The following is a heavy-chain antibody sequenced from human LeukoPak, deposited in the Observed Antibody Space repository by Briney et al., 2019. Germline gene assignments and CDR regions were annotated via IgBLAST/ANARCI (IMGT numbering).Heavy chain of an antibody. J-gene: IGHJ5*02. Sequence: GGSLRLSCAASGFTFSTYNMNWLRQAPGKGLAWVSFITSGETYIYYADSVKGRFTISRDNAKNSLFLQVNSLRAEDTAVYYCARGVNYHGSGSYLRDWFDPWGQGTLVTVSS. CDR2: ITSGETYI. CDR3: ARGVNYHGSGSYLRDWFDP. D-gene: IGHD3-10*01. CDR1: GFTFSTYN. V-gene: IGHV3-21*01.